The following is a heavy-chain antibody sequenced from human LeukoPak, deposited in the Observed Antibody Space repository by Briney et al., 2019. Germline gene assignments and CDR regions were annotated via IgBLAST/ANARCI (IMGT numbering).Heavy chain of an antibody. Sequence: GASVKVSCKASGYTFTSYDINWVRQATGQGLEWMGWMNPNSGNTGYAQKFQGRVTMTRNTSISTAYMELSSLRSEDTAVYYCARDERNTRRAADCYYFDYWGQGTLVTVSS. CDR2: MNPNSGNT. V-gene: IGHV1-8*01. CDR1: GYTFTSYD. CDR3: ARDERNTRRAADCYYFDY. J-gene: IGHJ4*02. D-gene: IGHD2-21*02.